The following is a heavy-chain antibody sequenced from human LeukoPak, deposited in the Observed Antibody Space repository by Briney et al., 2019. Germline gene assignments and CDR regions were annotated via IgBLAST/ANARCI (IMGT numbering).Heavy chain of an antibody. Sequence: KPSETLSLTCTVSGGSISSYYWSWIRQPAGKGLEWIGRIYTSGSTNYNPSLKSRVTMSVDTSKNQFSLKLSSVTAEDTAVYYCARAGYGREQQLYIYWGQGTLVTVSS. CDR2: IYTSGST. D-gene: IGHD6-13*01. CDR3: ARAGYGREQQLYIY. CDR1: GGSISSYY. V-gene: IGHV4-4*07. J-gene: IGHJ4*02.